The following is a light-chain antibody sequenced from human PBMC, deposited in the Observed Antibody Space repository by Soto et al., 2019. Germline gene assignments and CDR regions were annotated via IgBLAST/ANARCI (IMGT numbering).Light chain of an antibody. CDR1: QSVSGSY. CDR2: GAS. V-gene: IGKV3-20*01. Sequence: EIVLTQSPDTLSLSPGERATLSCRASQSVSGSYLAWHQQKPGQAPRLLIYGASSRATGIPDRFTGSGSGTDFTLTISRLEPEDFAVYYCQQYGSTPTFGQGTKVDVK. CDR3: QQYGSTPT. J-gene: IGKJ1*01.